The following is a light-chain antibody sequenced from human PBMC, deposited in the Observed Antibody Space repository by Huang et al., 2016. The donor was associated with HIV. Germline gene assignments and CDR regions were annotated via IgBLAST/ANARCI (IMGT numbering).Light chain of an antibody. Sequence: SPAKRATLSCRASQTVSTNLAWYQQKPGQAPRLLIFAASTRATGTAARFSGSGSGTEFTLTISSLESEDFALYYCQQYYSWPYTFGQGTRLEIK. V-gene: IGKV3-15*01. CDR3: QQYYSWPYT. CDR1: QTVSTN. J-gene: IGKJ2*01. CDR2: AAS.